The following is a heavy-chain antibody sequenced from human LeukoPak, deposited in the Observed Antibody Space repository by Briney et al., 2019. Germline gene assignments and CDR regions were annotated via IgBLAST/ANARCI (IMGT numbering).Heavy chain of an antibody. CDR2: IIPILGIA. J-gene: IGHJ3*02. CDR1: GGTFSSYA. Sequence: GASVKVSCKASGGTFSSYAISWVRQAPGQGLECMGRIIPILGIANYVQKLQGRVTITADKSTSTAYMELSSLRSEDTAVYYCARLDCRGGSCYIPLDAFDIWGQGTMVTVSS. CDR3: ARLDCRGGSCYIPLDAFDI. V-gene: IGHV1-69*04. D-gene: IGHD2-15*01.